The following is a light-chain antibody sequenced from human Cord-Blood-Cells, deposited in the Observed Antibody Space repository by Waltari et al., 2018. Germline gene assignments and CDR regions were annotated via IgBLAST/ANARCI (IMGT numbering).Light chain of an antibody. CDR1: QSLVYSDGNTY. CDR2: KVS. CDR3: MKGTHWPRT. V-gene: IGKV2-30*01. J-gene: IGKJ3*01. Sequence: DVVMTQSPLSLPVTLGQLPSIIYRSLQSLVYSDGNTYLNWFQQRPGQYQRCLIYKVSNRDAGVPDRFSCSGSGTDFTLKIGRVEAEDVGVYYCMKGTHWPRTFGPGTKVDIK.